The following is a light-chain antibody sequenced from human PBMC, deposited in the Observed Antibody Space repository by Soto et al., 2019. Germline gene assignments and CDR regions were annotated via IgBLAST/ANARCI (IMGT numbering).Light chain of an antibody. CDR1: SSDVGGYNY. V-gene: IGLV2-14*03. Sequence: QSALTQPASVSGSPGQSITISCTGTSSDVGGYNYVSWYQQHPGKAPKLLISEVSNRHSGLSNRFAVSKSGNTASLTISGLQADDAAEHDCSSYTARSALVFGTGTQVTVL. J-gene: IGLJ1*01. CDR2: EVS. CDR3: SSYTARSALV.